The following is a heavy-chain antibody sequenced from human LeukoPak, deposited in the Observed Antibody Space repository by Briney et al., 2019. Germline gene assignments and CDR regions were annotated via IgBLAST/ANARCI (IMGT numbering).Heavy chain of an antibody. Sequence: GGSLRLSCAASGFTFSSYSMNWVRQAPGKGLEWVSSISSSSSYIYYADSVKGRFTISRDNAKNSLYLQMNSLRAEDTAVYYCAKGNVVTPPFDYWGQGTLVTVSS. CDR1: GFTFSSYS. CDR3: AKGNVVTPPFDY. CDR2: ISSSSSYI. D-gene: IGHD3-22*01. V-gene: IGHV3-21*01. J-gene: IGHJ4*02.